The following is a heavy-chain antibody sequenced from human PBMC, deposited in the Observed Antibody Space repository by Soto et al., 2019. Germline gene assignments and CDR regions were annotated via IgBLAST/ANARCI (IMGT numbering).Heavy chain of an antibody. CDR3: ARGRDGYYPMGGY. D-gene: IGHD1-26*01. CDR2: IMPGSSHI. J-gene: IGHJ4*02. CDR1: GFTFSIYS. V-gene: IGHV3-48*01. Sequence: GWSLRLSCAASGFTFSIYSMNWVRQAPGKGLEWVSYIMPGSSHIFYADSVKGRFTISRDNAKNSLYLQMNSLRAEDTAVYYCARGRDGYYPMGGYWGQGTLVTVSS.